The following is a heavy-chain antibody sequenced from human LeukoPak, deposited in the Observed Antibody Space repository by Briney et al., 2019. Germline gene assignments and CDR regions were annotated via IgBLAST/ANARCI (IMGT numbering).Heavy chain of an antibody. CDR3: ARENDRYGRIDY. V-gene: IGHV4-59*01. D-gene: IGHD5-18*01. CDR1: GFTFSDAW. J-gene: IGHJ4*02. Sequence: GSLRLSCAASGFTFSDAWMNWVRQAPGKGLEWIGYVSYSGSTDYNPSLKCRVIISIDTSKNQFSLRLSSVTAADTAVYYCARENDRYGRIDYWGQGTQVTVSS. CDR2: VSYSGST.